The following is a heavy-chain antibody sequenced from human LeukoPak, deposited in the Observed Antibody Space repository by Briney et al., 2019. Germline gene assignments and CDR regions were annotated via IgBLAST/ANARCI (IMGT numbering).Heavy chain of an antibody. CDR1: GGSVSSDY. D-gene: IGHD2/OR15-2a*01. CDR2: IYHTGNS. CDR3: ARHPFSSPFDY. V-gene: IGHV4-59*08. Sequence: SETLSLTCTVSGGSVSSDYWSWIRQPPGKGLEWIGYIYHTGNSDYNPPLKSRATISLDTSKNQFSLKLTSVTAADTAVYFCARHPFSSPFDYWGQGTLVTVSS. J-gene: IGHJ4*02.